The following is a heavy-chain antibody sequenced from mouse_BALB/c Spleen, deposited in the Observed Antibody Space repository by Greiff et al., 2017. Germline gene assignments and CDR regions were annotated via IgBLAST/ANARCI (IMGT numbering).Heavy chain of an antibody. CDR3: ARKGSSSGYVGSLFGY. V-gene: IGHV1-62-3*01. CDR2: IDPNSGGT. J-gene: IGHJ2*01. D-gene: IGHD3-1*01. CDR1: GYTFTSYW. Sequence: QVQLQQPGAELVKPGASVKLSCKASGYTFTSYWMHWVKQRPGRGLEWIGRIDPNSGGTKYNEKFKSKATLTVDKPSSTAYMQLSSLTSEDSAVYYCARKGSSSGYVGSLFGYWGQGTTLTVSS.